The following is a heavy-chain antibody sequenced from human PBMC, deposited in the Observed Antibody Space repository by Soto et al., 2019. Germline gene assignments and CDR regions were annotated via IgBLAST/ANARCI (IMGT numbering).Heavy chain of an antibody. V-gene: IGHV4-30-2*01. Sequence: SETLSLTCAVSGGSISSGGYSWSWIRQPPGKGLEWIGYIYHSGSTYYNPSLKSRVTISVDRSKNQFSLKLSSVTAADTAVYYCARLSSGWPNSFDYWGQGTLVTVSS. CDR3: ARLSSGWPNSFDY. CDR1: GGSISSGGYS. J-gene: IGHJ4*02. CDR2: IYHSGST. D-gene: IGHD6-19*01.